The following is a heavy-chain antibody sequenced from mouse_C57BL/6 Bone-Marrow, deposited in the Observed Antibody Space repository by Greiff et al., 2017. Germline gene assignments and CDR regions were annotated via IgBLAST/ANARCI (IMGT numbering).Heavy chain of an antibody. D-gene: IGHD2-4*01. CDR1: GFNIKDYY. V-gene: IGHV14-2*01. CDR2: IDPEDGET. J-gene: IGHJ3*01. CDR3: ASHYDYDVGFAY. Sequence: VQLKESGAELVKPGASVKLSCTASGFNIKDYYMHWVKQRTEQGLEWIGRIDPEDGETKYAPKFQGKATITADTSSNPAYLQLSSVPSEDTAVYYCASHYDYDVGFAYWGQGTLVTVSA.